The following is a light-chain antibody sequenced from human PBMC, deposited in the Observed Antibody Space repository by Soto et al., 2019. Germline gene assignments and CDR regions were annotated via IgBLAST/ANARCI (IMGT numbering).Light chain of an antibody. CDR2: TNN. CDR3: AAWDDSLSGLVV. V-gene: IGLV1-47*01. J-gene: IGLJ2*01. Sequence: QSVLTQPPSTSGTPGQRVTISCSGSSSNIGSNYVYWYQQVPGTAPKLLIYTNNQRPSGVPDRFSGSKSGTSASLAISGLRSEDEADYYCAAWDDSLSGLVVFGGGTKLTVL. CDR1: SSNIGSNY.